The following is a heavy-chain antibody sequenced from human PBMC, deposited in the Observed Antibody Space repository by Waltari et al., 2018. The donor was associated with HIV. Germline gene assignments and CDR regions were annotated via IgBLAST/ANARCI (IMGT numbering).Heavy chain of an antibody. CDR3: AKVSYFKILWFDYYGLDV. CDR2: FDVVGKT. Sequence: QVQLQESGPRLLKPSETLSLTCRVSGASVTSHYWTWVSLSAAKGPEWLGRFDVVGKTVSNPSRKSRLIISIDPSKNEVSLKLTSMTVADTAVYYCAKVSYFKILWFDYYGLDVWGQGATVTVSS. J-gene: IGHJ6*02. CDR1: GASVTSHY. D-gene: IGHD2-21*01. V-gene: IGHV4-4*07.